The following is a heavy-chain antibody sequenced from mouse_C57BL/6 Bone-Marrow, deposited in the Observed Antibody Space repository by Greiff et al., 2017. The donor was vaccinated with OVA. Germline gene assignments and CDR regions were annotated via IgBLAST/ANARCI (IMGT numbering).Heavy chain of an antibody. Sequence: QVQLKQPGAELVMPGASVKLSCKASGYTFTSYWMHWVKQRPGQGLEWIGEIDPSDSYTNYNQKFKGKSTLTVDKSSSTAYMQLSSLTSEDSAVYDCARGGGVWLLRVDYWGQGTTLTVSS. J-gene: IGHJ2*01. CDR2: IDPSDSYT. CDR3: ARGGGVWLLRVDY. CDR1: GYTFTSYW. V-gene: IGHV1-69*01. D-gene: IGHD2-10*02.